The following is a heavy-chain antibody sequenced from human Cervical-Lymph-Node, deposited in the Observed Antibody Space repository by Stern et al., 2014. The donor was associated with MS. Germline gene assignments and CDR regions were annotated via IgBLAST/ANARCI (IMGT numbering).Heavy chain of an antibody. J-gene: IGHJ3*01. CDR2: IFWDDDD. CDR1: GFSLTTSGVG. D-gene: IGHD2-2*01. Sequence: QVTLKESGPTLVRPTQTLTLTCSFSGFSLTTSGVGVGWIRQPPGMALEWLAVIFWDDDDPYSPSLQNRLAITKAPPNNQVLLTLTEMAPADTATYFWAYTFSTCPPGAFHVWGPGTMVTASS. V-gene: IGHV2-5*02. CDR3: AYTFSTCPPGAFHV.